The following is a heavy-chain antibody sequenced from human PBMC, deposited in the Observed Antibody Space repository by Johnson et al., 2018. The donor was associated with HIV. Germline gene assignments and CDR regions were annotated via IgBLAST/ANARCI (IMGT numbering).Heavy chain of an antibody. CDR3: AKDFGSSSWHAFDV. Sequence: VLLVESGGGVVQPGRSLRVSCAASGFTFSSYDMHWVRQAPGKGLEWVSVIYGGGNTFYADSVQGRFTISRDNSKNTPDLHLNSLRAEETSVYYCAKDFGSSSWHAFDVWGQGTMVTVSS. D-gene: IGHD6-13*01. J-gene: IGHJ3*01. CDR1: GFTFSSYD. CDR2: IYGGGNT. V-gene: IGHV3-66*01.